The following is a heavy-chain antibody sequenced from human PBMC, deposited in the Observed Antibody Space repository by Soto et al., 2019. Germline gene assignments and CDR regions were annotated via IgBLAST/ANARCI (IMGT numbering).Heavy chain of an antibody. CDR2: IIPIFGTA. CDR1: GGTFSSYA. V-gene: IGHV1-69*13. J-gene: IGHJ5*02. CDR3: ARDLRGYCTNGVCYTTGWYNWFDP. Sequence: ASGKVSCKASGGTFSSYAVSWVRQAPGQGLEWMGGIIPIFGTANYAQKFQGRVTITADESTSTAYMELSSPRSEDTAVYYCARDLRGYCTNGVCYTTGWYNWFDPWGQGTLVTVSS. D-gene: IGHD2-8*01.